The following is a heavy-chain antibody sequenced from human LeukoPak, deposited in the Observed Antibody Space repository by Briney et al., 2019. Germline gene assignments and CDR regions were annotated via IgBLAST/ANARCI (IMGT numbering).Heavy chain of an antibody. CDR3: AISIAVAGTTNFDY. CDR1: GYTLTELS. D-gene: IGHD6-19*01. Sequence: ASVKVSCKVSGYTLTELSMHWVRQAPGKGLEWMGGFDPEDGETIYAQKFQGRVTMTEDTSTDTAYMELSSLRSEDTAVYYCAISIAVAGTTNFDYWGQGTLVTVSS. CDR2: FDPEDGET. V-gene: IGHV1-24*01. J-gene: IGHJ4*02.